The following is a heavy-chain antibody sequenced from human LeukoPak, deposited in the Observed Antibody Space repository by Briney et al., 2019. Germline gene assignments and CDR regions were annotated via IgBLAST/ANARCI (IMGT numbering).Heavy chain of an antibody. D-gene: IGHD1-14*01. V-gene: IGHV1-69*04. Sequence: GGSLRLSCAASGFTFSSYAISWVRQAPGQGLEWMGRIIPILGIANYAQKFQGRVTITADKSTSTAYMELSSLRSEDTAVYYCARSQIPLGTWYFDLWGRGTLVTVSS. CDR1: GFTFSSYA. J-gene: IGHJ2*01. CDR3: ARSQIPLGTWYFDL. CDR2: IIPILGIA.